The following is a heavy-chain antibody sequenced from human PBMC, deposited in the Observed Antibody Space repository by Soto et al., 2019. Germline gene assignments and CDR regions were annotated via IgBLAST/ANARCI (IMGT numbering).Heavy chain of an antibody. CDR3: ARADKAPPAIYVVINSRSPPLYGREV. CDR2: IIPIFGTA. CDR1: GGTFSSYA. V-gene: IGHV1-69*13. J-gene: IGHJ6*02. Sequence: SVKVSCKASGGTFSSYAISWVRQAPGQGLEWMGGIIPIFGTANYAQKFQGRVTITADESTSTAYMELSSLRSEDTAVYYCARADKAPPAIYVVINSRSPPLYGREVWGQGTKGTVS. D-gene: IGHD3-22*01.